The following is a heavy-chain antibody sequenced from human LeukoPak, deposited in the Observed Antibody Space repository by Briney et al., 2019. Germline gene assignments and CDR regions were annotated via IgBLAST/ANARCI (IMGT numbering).Heavy chain of an antibody. V-gene: IGHV5-51*01. CDR3: ARLPWGYYYDSSGYATDAFDI. D-gene: IGHD3-22*01. Sequence: GESLKISCKGSGYSFTSYWIGWVRQMPGKGLEWMGIIYPGDSDTRSSPSFQGQVTISADKSISTAYLQWSSLKASDTAMYYCARLPWGYYYDSSGYATDAFDIWGQGTMVTVSS. CDR1: GYSFTSYW. CDR2: IYPGDSDT. J-gene: IGHJ3*02.